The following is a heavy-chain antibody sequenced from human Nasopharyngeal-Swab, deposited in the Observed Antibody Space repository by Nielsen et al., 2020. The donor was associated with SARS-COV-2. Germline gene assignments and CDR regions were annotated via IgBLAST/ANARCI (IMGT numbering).Heavy chain of an antibody. CDR3: VKHQGSSSDQ. CDR2: VNQDGSRT. V-gene: IGHV3-74*01. CDR1: GVIFSKYW. Sequence: GESLKISCVTSGVIFSKYWMHWVRQAPGKGLVWVSRVNQDGSRTDYADSVRGRFTISRDNAKNTLYLQMNSLRVEDTALYYCVKHQGSSSDQWGQGTLVTVS. J-gene: IGHJ4*02.